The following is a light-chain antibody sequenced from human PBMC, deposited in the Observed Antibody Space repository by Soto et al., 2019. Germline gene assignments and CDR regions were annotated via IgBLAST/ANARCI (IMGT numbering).Light chain of an antibody. CDR1: QSISNW. Sequence: DIQMTQSPSTLPASVGDRVTITCRASQSISNWLARYQQKPGTAPKLLIYHASSLESGVPSRFSGSGSGTEFTLTISSLQPDDFATYYCQQYNSYSFDQGTKVDIK. CDR3: QQYNSYS. CDR2: HAS. J-gene: IGKJ1*01. V-gene: IGKV1-5*01.